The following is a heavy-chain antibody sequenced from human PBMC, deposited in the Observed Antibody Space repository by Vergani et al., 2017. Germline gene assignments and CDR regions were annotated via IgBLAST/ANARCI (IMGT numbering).Heavy chain of an antibody. V-gene: IGHV3-9*01. CDR3: AKGRGRFSSSYMDV. CDR2: ISWNSGSI. Sequence: EVQLVESGGGLVQPGRSLRLSCAASGFTFDDYAMHWVRQAPGKGLEWVSGISWNSGSIGYADSVKGRFTISRDNAKNSLYLQMNSLRAEDTALYYCAKGRGRFSSSYMDVWGGGTTVTVCS. J-gene: IGHJ6*03. CDR1: GFTFDDYA. D-gene: IGHD3-3*01.